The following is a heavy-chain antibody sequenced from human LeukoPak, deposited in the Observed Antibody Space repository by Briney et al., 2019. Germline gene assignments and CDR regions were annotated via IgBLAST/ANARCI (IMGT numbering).Heavy chain of an antibody. V-gene: IGHV3-23*01. CDR3: AKAGWYYL. D-gene: IGHD4/OR15-4a*01. Sequence: PSETLSLTCAVYGGSFSGYYWSWIRQAPGKGLEWVSAIGGTDGSIYYADSVKGRFTISRDNSKNTLYLQLNSVKAEDTAVYYCAKAGWYYLWGQGTLVTVSS. CDR1: GGSFSGYY. J-gene: IGHJ4*02. CDR2: IGGTDGSI.